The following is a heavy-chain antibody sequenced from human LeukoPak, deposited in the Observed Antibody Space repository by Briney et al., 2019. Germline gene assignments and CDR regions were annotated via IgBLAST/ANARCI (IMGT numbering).Heavy chain of an antibody. V-gene: IGHV3-7*05. D-gene: IGHD3-10*01. CDR2: INEDGSRI. J-gene: IGHJ4*02. CDR3: ARWSHVSGRWFLDN. Sequence: GGSLRLSCEASGFRLDNYWMTWVRQAPGKGLEWVADINEDGSRIYSLDSVKGRFTISRDNAKNSLSLQLNTLRAEDTAVYYCARWSHVSGRWFLDNWGRGTLVSVSS. CDR1: GFRLDNYW.